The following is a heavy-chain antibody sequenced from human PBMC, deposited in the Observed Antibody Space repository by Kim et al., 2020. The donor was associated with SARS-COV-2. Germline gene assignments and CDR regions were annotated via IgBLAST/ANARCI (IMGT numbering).Heavy chain of an antibody. V-gene: IGHV1-69*01. Sequence: AQKFKGRVTITADEYTGTAYMELSSLRAEDAAVYYCAREGTVTTSGVFDYWGQGTLVTVSS. CDR3: AREGTVTTSGVFDY. D-gene: IGHD4-17*01. J-gene: IGHJ4*02.